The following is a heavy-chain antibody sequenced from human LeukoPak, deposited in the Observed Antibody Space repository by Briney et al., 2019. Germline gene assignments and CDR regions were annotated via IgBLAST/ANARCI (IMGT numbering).Heavy chain of an antibody. CDR3: ARERYDFWSGGGYFDY. CDR2: IYYSGST. D-gene: IGHD3-3*01. Sequence: SETLSLTCTVSGGSISSHYWSWIRQPPGKGLEWIGYIYYSGSTNYNPSLKSRVTISVDTSKNQFSLKLSSVTAADTAVYYCARERYDFWSGGGYFDYWGQGTLVTVSS. J-gene: IGHJ4*02. CDR1: GGSISSHY. V-gene: IGHV4-59*11.